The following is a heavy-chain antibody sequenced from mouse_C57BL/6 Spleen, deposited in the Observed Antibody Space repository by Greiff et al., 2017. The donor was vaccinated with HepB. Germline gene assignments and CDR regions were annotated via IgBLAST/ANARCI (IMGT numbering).Heavy chain of an antibody. CDR2: INPSTGGT. J-gene: IGHJ3*01. V-gene: IGHV1-42*01. CDR1: GYSFTGYY. Sequence: EVQLQHSGPELVKPGASVKISCKASGYSFTGYYMNWVKQSPEKSLEWIGEINPSTGGTTYNQKFKAKATLTVDKSSSTAYMQLKSLTSEDSAVYYCARRGDPAWFAYWGQGTLVTVSA. CDR3: ARRGDPAWFAY.